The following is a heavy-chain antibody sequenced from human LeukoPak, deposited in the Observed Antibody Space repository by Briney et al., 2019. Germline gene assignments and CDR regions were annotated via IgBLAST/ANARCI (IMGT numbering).Heavy chain of an antibody. V-gene: IGHV3-23*01. D-gene: IGHD3-3*01. CDR1: GFTFSSYA. J-gene: IGHJ4*02. CDR3: AKTYYDFLSGYNY. Sequence: GGSLRLSCAASGFTFSSYAMSWVRQAPGKGLELVSGISGSGGSTYYADSVKGRFTISRDNSKNTLYLQMNSLRAEDTAVYYCAKTYYDFLSGYNYWGQGTLVTVSS. CDR2: ISGSGGST.